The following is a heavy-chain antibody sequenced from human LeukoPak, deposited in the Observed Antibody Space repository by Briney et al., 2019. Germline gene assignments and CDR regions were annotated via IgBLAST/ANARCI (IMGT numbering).Heavy chain of an antibody. D-gene: IGHD6-13*01. Sequence: ASVKVSCKASGYTFTGYYMHWVRQAPGQGLGWMGWINPNSGGTNYAQKFQGRVTMTRDTSISTAYMELSRLRSDDTAVYYCAREGAAGTQHDAFDIWGQGTMVTVSS. V-gene: IGHV1-2*02. J-gene: IGHJ3*02. CDR3: AREGAAGTQHDAFDI. CDR1: GYTFTGYY. CDR2: INPNSGGT.